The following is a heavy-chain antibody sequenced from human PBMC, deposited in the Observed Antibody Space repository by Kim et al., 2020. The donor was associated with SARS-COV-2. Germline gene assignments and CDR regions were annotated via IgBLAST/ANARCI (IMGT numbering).Heavy chain of an antibody. V-gene: IGHV4-34*01. J-gene: IGHJ4*02. CDR1: GGSFSGYY. CDR3: ARAYYSSSWYAY. Sequence: SETLSLTCAVYGGSFSGYYWSWIRQPPGKGLEWIGEINHSGSTNYNPSLKSRVTISVDTSKNQFSLKLSSVTAADTAVYYCARAYYSSSWYAYWGQGTLVTVSS. CDR2: INHSGST. D-gene: IGHD6-13*01.